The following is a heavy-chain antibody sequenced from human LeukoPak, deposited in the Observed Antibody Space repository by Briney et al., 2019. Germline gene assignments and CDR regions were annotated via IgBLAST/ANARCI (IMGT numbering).Heavy chain of an antibody. J-gene: IGHJ4*02. CDR2: IKSKTDGGTT. CDR1: GFNFRTYA. V-gene: IGHV3-15*01. D-gene: IGHD6-19*01. Sequence: GGSLRLSCAGSGFNFRTYAMSWVRQVPGKGPEWVGRIKSKTDGGTTDYAAPVKGRFTISRDDSKNTLYLQMNSLKTEDTAVYYCTTARAEQWLGGPDYWGQGTLVTVSS. CDR3: TTARAEQWLGGPDY.